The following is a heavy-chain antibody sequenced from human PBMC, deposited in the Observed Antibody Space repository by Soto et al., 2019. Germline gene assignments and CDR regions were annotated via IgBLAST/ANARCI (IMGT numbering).Heavy chain of an antibody. D-gene: IGHD3-10*01. CDR1: GFTFSSYG. J-gene: IGHJ4*02. Sequence: QVQLVESGGGAVQPGRSLRLSCAASGFTFSSYGMNWVRQAPGKGLEWVALIWYDGSNKYYVDSVKGRFSISRDNSKNTLYLQMNSLRTADTAVYYCAREVTMVRGFDCWGQGTLVTVSS. V-gene: IGHV3-33*01. CDR2: IWYDGSNK. CDR3: AREVTMVRGFDC.